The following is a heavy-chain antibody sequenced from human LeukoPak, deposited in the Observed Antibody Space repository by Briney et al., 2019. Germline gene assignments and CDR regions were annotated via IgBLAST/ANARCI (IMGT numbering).Heavy chain of an antibody. CDR1: GFTFSSFA. V-gene: IGHV3-30-3*01. CDR2: ISYDGINK. J-gene: IGHJ4*02. D-gene: IGHD3-3*01. CDR3: AKDRDFWSGYYHA. Sequence: HPGRSLRLSCAASGFTFSSFAMHWVRQAPGKGLEWVAVISYDGINKYDADSVKGRFTISRDNSKNTLYLQMNSLRAEDTAVYYCAKDRDFWSGYYHAWGQGTLVTVSS.